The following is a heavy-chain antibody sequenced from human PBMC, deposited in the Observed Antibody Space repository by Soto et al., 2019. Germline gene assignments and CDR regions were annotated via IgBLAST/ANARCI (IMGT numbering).Heavy chain of an antibody. D-gene: IGHD3-10*01. CDR1: GGSISSSSYY. CDR2: IYYSGST. V-gene: IGHV4-39*01. Sequence: ETLSLTCTVSGGSISSSSYYWGWIRQPPWKGLEWIGSIYYSGSTYYNPSLKSRVTISVDTSKNQFSLKLSSVTAADTAVYYCARRELLWFGYGMDVWGKGTTVPVS. J-gene: IGHJ6*04. CDR3: ARRELLWFGYGMDV.